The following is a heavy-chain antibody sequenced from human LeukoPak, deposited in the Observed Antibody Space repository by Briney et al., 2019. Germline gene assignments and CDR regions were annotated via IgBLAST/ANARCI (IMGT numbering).Heavy chain of an antibody. CDR2: ISSSSSYI. CDR3: ARDGSMVRGPGNWFDP. Sequence: PGGSLRLSCAAFGFTFSSYSMNWVRQAPGKGLEWVSSISSSSSYIYYADSVKGRFTISRDNAKNSLYLQMNNLRAEETAVNYCARDGSMVRGPGNWFDPWGQGTLVTVSS. CDR1: GFTFSSYS. V-gene: IGHV3-21*01. D-gene: IGHD3-10*01. J-gene: IGHJ5*02.